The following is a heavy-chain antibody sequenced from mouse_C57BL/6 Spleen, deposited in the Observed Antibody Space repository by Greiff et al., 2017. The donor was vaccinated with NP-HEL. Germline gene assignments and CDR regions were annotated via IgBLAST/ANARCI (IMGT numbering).Heavy chain of an antibody. J-gene: IGHJ2*01. CDR2: IYIGNGYT. D-gene: IGHD1-1*01. CDR3: ARSVITTVVATHFDY. Sequence: DVQLQESGAELVRPGSSVKMSCKTSGYTFTSYGINWVKQRPGQGLEWIGYIYIGNGYTEYNEKFKGKATLTSDTSSSTAYMQLSSLTSEDSAIYFCARSVITTVVATHFDYWGQGTTLTVSS. CDR1: GYTFTSYG. V-gene: IGHV1-58*01.